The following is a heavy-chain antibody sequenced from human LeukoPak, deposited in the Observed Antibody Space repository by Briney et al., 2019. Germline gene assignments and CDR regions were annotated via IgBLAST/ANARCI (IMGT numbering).Heavy chain of an antibody. CDR2: IKTDSSGT. J-gene: IGHJ4*02. CDR3: ANRGRTDVGSYCFDS. V-gene: IGHV3-23*03. Sequence: GGSLRLSCAASGFTFSSYAMSWIRQAPGKGLEWVSLIKTDSSGTYYADSVRGRFIVSRDNSNNMLYLQMNRLTADDTAIYYCANRGRTDVGSYCFDSWGQGTLVTVSS. CDR1: GFTFSSYA. D-gene: IGHD3-10*01.